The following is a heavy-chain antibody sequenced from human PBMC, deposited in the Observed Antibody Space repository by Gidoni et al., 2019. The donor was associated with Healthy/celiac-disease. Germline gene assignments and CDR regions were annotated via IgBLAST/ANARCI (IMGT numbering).Heavy chain of an antibody. J-gene: IGHJ6*02. CDR2: IWYDGSNK. D-gene: IGHD2-15*01. CDR1: GFTFSSYG. CDR3: AREGGATPLSYYYGMDV. V-gene: IGHV3-33*01. Sequence: QVQLVESGGGVVQPGRSLRLSCAASGFTFSSYGMHWVRQAPGKGLEWVAVIWYDGSNKYYADSVKGRFTISRDNSKNTLYLQMNSLRAEDTAVYYCAREGGATPLSYYYGMDVWGQGTTVTVSS.